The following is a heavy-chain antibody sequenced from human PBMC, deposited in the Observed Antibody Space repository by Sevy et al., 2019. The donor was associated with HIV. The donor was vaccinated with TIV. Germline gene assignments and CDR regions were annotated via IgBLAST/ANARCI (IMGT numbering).Heavy chain of an antibody. Sequence: SETLSLTCSVSGGSMIGFYWSWIRQPPGKGLEWIGYIYYSGTTNYNPSLKSRVTISVDTSKNQFSLKLISVTAADTAVYYCVRDRGSYNGGQYYFDYWGQGSLVTVSS. D-gene: IGHD6-19*01. CDR1: GGSMIGFY. J-gene: IGHJ4*02. CDR3: VRDRGSYNGGQYYFDY. V-gene: IGHV4-59*01. CDR2: IYYSGTT.